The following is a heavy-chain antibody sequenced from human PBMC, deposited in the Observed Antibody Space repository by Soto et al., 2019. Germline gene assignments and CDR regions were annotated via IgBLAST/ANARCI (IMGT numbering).Heavy chain of an antibody. CDR1: GYTFTSYG. CDR2: ISAYNGNT. J-gene: IGHJ6*02. Sequence: ASVKVSCKASGYTFTSYGISWVRQAPGQGLEWMGWISAYNGNTSYAQKLEGRVTMTTDTSTSTAYMELRSLRSDDTAVYYCARSNSLMVSPYYYYGMDVWGQGATVTVSS. CDR3: ARSNSLMVSPYYYYGMDV. V-gene: IGHV1-18*01. D-gene: IGHD2-8*01.